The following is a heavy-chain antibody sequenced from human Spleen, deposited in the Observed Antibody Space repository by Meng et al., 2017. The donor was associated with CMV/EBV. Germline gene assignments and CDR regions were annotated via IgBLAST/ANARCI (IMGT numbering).Heavy chain of an antibody. D-gene: IGHD3-3*01. Sequence: GESLKISCAASGFTFDDYGMSWVRQAPGKGLEWASGINWNGGSTGYADSVKGRFTISRDNAKNSLYLQMNSLRAEDTALYHCLRDYDFWSRGGYWGQGTLVTVSS. CDR2: INWNGGST. CDR3: LRDYDFWSRGGY. J-gene: IGHJ4*02. CDR1: GFTFDDYG. V-gene: IGHV3-20*01.